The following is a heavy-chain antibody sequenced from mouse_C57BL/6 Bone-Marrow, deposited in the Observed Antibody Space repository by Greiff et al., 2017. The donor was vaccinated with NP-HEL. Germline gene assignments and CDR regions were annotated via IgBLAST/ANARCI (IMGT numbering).Heavy chain of an antibody. CDR3: ARHCCGVDY. J-gene: IGHJ2*01. D-gene: IGHD3-3*01. V-gene: IGHV5-6*01. Sequence: EVKLVESGGDLVKPGGSLKLSCAASGFTFSSYGMSWVRQTPDKRLEWVATISSGGSYTYYPDSVKGRFTISRDNAKNTLYLQMSSLKSEDTAMYYCARHCCGVDYWGQGTTLTVSS. CDR1: GFTFSSYG. CDR2: ISSGGSYT.